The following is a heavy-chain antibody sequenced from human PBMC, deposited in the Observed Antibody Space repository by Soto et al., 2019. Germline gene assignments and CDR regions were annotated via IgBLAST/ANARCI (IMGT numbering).Heavy chain of an antibody. D-gene: IGHD6-6*01. J-gene: IGHJ4*02. CDR1: GFTFSSYG. Sequence: QVQLVESGGGVVQPGRSLRLSCAASGFTFSSYGMHWVRQAPGKGLEWVAVIWYDGSNKYYADSVKGRFTISRDNSKNTLYLQMNSLRAEDTAVYYCARDAGEWLEQLVYYFDYWGQGTLVTVSS. CDR3: ARDAGEWLEQLVYYFDY. V-gene: IGHV3-33*01. CDR2: IWYDGSNK.